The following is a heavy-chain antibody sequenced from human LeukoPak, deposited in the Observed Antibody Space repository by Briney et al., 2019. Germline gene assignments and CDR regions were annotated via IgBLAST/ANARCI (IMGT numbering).Heavy chain of an antibody. V-gene: IGHV3-30-3*01. CDR3: ARAGVGSIWTNYYFDY. D-gene: IGHD3-3*01. Sequence: GGSLRLSCAASGFTFSSYEMNWVRQAPGKGLEWVAIISYDGNNKYYADSVKGRFTISRDNSKNTLYLQMNTLRAEDTAVYYCARAGVGSIWTNYYFDYWGQGTLVTVSS. CDR2: ISYDGNNK. CDR1: GFTFSSYE. J-gene: IGHJ4*02.